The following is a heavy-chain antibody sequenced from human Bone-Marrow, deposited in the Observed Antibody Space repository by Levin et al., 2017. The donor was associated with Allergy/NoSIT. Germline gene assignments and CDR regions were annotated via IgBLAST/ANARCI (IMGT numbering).Heavy chain of an antibody. D-gene: IGHD5-12*01. CDR2: IGTAADS. CDR1: GFTFSSYD. Sequence: GESLKISCAASGFTFSSYDMHWVRQATGRGLEWVSAIGTAADSYYSGSVKGRFTVSRDNAKNSFYLQMNSLRAGDTAIYYCARGELGSGYLFDYWGQGTLVTVSS. J-gene: IGHJ4*02. V-gene: IGHV3-13*04. CDR3: ARGELGSGYLFDY.